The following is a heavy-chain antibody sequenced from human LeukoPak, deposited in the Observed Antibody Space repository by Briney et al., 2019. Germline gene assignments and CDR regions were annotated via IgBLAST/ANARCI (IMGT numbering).Heavy chain of an antibody. CDR3: ARDYYDILTGYSNYFDY. J-gene: IGHJ4*02. V-gene: IGHV3-66*01. Sequence: GGSLRLSCAASGFTVSSNYMSWVRQAPGRGLEWVSVIYSGGSTYYADSVKGRFTISRDNAKNTLYLQMNSLRAEDTAVYYCARDYYDILTGYSNYFDYWGQGTLVTVSS. CDR1: GFTVSSNY. CDR2: IYSGGST. D-gene: IGHD3-9*01.